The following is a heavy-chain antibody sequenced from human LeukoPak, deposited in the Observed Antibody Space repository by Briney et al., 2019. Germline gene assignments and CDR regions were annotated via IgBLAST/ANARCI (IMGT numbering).Heavy chain of an antibody. CDR1: GFTFSSYG. CDR3: AKVLIAAAGNDYFDY. V-gene: IGHV3-30*18. J-gene: IGHJ4*02. CDR2: ISYDGSNK. D-gene: IGHD6-13*01. Sequence: GGSLRLSCAASGFTFSSYGTHWVRQAPGKGLEWVAVISYDGSNKYYADSVKGRFTISRDNSKNTLYLQMNSLRAEDTAVYYCAKVLIAAAGNDYFDYWGQGTLVTVSS.